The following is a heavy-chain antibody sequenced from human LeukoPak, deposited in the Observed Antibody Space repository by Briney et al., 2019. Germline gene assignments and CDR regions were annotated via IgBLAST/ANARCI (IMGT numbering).Heavy chain of an antibody. Sequence: PGGSLRLSCAASGFTFSSYSMNWVRQAPGRGLEWVSSISSSSSYIYYADSVKGRFTISRDNAKSSLYLQMISLRAEDTAVYYCARDGTYYYDSSGYPQAAFDIWGQGTMVTVSS. V-gene: IGHV3-21*01. CDR3: ARDGTYYYDSSGYPQAAFDI. CDR2: ISSSSSYI. D-gene: IGHD3-22*01. J-gene: IGHJ3*02. CDR1: GFTFSSYS.